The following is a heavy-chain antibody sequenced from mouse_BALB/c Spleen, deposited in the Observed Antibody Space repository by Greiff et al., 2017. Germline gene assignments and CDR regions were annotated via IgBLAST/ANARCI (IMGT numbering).Heavy chain of an antibody. CDR3: ASLYGNYCLDY. Sequence: EVHLVESGGDLVKPGGSLKLSCAASGFTFSSYGMSWVRQTPDKRLEWVATISSGGSYTYYPDSVKGRFTISRDNAKNTLYLQMSSLKSEDTAMYYCASLYGNYCLDYWGQGTSVTVSS. J-gene: IGHJ4*01. CDR1: GFTFSSYG. D-gene: IGHD2-1*01. CDR2: ISSGGSYT. V-gene: IGHV5-6*01.